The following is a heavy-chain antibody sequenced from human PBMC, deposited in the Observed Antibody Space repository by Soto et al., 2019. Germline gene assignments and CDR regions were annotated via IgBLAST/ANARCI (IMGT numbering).Heavy chain of an antibody. CDR2: ISGSRGFT. V-gene: IGHV3-23*01. CDR1: GFSLKTYA. Sequence: GGSLRLSCAASGFSLKTYAVSWVRKPPGKGLEWVSTISGSRGFTYYADSVKGRFTISRDNGKNTVYLHMNSLRAEDTAIYYCEKRKGDNSGPLDSWGQGTQVTVSS. D-gene: IGHD1-20*01. J-gene: IGHJ4*02. CDR3: EKRKGDNSGPLDS.